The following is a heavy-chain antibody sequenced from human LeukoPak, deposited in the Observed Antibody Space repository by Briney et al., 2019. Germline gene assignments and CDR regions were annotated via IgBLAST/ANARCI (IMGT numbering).Heavy chain of an antibody. CDR1: GGSISSYY. J-gene: IGHJ6*03. CDR3: ARHFAFSYYYMDV. V-gene: IGHV4-59*08. CDR2: IYYSGST. Sequence: SETLSLTCTVSGGSISSYYWSWIRQPPEKGLEWIGYIYYSGSTNYNPSLKSRVTISVDTSKNQFSLKLSSVTAADTAVYYCARHFAFSYYYMDVWGKGTTVTVSS.